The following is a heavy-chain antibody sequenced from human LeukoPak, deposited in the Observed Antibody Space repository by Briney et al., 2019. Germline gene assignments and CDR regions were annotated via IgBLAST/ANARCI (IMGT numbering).Heavy chain of an antibody. CDR3: VFGVPAAAFDI. J-gene: IGHJ3*02. D-gene: IGHD2-2*01. V-gene: IGHV1-18*01. CDR2: ISAYNGNT. Sequence: ASVKVSCKASGYTFTSYGIRWVRQAPGEGVEWMGWISAYNGNTNYAQKLQGRVTITTDTSTSTAYMELRSLRSDDTAVYYCVFGVPAAAFDIWGQGTMVTVSS. CDR1: GYTFTSYG.